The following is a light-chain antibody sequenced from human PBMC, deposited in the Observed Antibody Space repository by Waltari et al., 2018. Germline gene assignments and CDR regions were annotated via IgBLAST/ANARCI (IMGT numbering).Light chain of an antibody. V-gene: IGLV1-47*01. CDR3: AAWDDSLSVWV. CDR2: RIY. Sequence: QSVLTQPPSASGTPGPRGTISCSAGRSNIGNNSVFWYQQYQGTAPKLLIYRIYQRPSGVPDRFSGSKSGTSASLAISGLRSEDEADYYCAAWDDSLSVWVFGGGTKLTVL. CDR1: RSNIGNNS. J-gene: IGLJ3*02.